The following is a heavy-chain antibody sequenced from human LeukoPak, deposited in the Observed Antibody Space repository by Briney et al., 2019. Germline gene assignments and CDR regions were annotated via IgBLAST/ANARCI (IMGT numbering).Heavy chain of an antibody. J-gene: IGHJ4*02. Sequence: PSQTLSLTCTVSGGSISSGGYYWSWIRQHPGKGLEWIGYTYYSGSTYYNPSLKSRVTISVDTSKNQFSLKLSSVTAADTAVYYCAREAGRNYDILTGYYNWGQGTLVTVSS. CDR2: TYYSGST. D-gene: IGHD3-9*01. CDR1: GGSISSGGYY. CDR3: AREAGRNYDILTGYYN. V-gene: IGHV4-31*03.